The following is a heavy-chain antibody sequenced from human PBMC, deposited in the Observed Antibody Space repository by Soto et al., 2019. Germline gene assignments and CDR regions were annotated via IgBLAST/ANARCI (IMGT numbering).Heavy chain of an antibody. Sequence: ASVKVSCKASGYTFTGYYMHWVRQAPGQGLEWMGWINPNSGGTNYAQKFQGWVTMTRDTSISTAYMELSRLRSDDTAVYYCARGSQGVATQRPKYYYYYMDVWGKGTTVTVSS. CDR3: ARGSQGVATQRPKYYYYYMDV. CDR1: GYTFTGYY. V-gene: IGHV1-2*04. D-gene: IGHD5-12*01. J-gene: IGHJ6*03. CDR2: INPNSGGT.